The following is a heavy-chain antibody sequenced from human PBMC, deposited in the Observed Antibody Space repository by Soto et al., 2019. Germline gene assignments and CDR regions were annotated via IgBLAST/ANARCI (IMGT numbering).Heavy chain of an antibody. CDR3: AKDIAVVVTAYAFDY. D-gene: IGHD2-21*02. V-gene: IGHV3-30*18. CDR2: ISYDGSNK. J-gene: IGHJ4*02. CDR1: GFTFSSYG. Sequence: QVQLVESGGGVVQPGRSLRLSCAASGFTFSSYGMHWVRQAPGKGLEWVAVISYDGSNKYYADSVKGRFTISRDNSKNTLYLQMNSLRAEDTAVHYCAKDIAVVVTAYAFDYWGQGTLVTVSS.